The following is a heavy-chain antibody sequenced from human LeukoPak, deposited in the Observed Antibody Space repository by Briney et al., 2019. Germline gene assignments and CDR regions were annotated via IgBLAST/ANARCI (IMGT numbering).Heavy chain of an antibody. CDR2: IYYSGST. J-gene: IGHJ4*02. D-gene: IGHD3-10*01. CDR3: ARGRVLLWFGESPYYFDY. CDR1: GGSISSSSYY. Sequence: SETLSLTCTVSGGSISSSSYYWGWIRQPPGKGLEWIGSIYYSGSTYYNPSLKSRVTISVDTSKNQFSLKLSSVTAADTAVYYCARGRVLLWFGESPYYFDYWGQGTLVTVSS. V-gene: IGHV4-39*07.